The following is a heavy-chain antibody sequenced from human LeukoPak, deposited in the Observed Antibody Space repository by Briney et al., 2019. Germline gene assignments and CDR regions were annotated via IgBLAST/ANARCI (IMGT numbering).Heavy chain of an antibody. V-gene: IGHV4-4*02. D-gene: IGHD2-2*01. CDR2: IFHSGST. CDR3: ASAIGYCSSSSCSQIDY. CDR1: GVSISSSNW. Sequence: SETLSLTCVVSGVSISSSNWWSWVRQPPEKGLEWIGEIFHSGSTNYNPSLKSRVTISLDKSKNQFSLKLSSVTAADTAIYYCASAIGYCSSSSCSQIDYWGQGTLVTVSS. J-gene: IGHJ4*02.